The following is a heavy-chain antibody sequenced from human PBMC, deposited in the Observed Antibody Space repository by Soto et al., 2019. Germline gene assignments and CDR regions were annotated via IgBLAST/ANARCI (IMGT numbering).Heavy chain of an antibody. V-gene: IGHV1-18*01. Sequence: GTSVKVSCKASGYTFTSYGISWVRQSPGQGLEWMGWISAYNGNTNYAQKLQGRVTMTTDTSTSTAYMELRSLRSDDTAVYYCARDVKDFWSGYWDVWGKGTTVTVSS. J-gene: IGHJ6*04. CDR1: GYTFTSYG. D-gene: IGHD3-3*01. CDR3: ARDVKDFWSGYWDV. CDR2: ISAYNGNT.